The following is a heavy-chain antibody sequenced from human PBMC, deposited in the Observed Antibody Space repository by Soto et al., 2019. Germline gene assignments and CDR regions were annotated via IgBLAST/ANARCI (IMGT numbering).Heavy chain of an antibody. Sequence: GASVKVSFKASGYTFTGYYMHWGRQAPGQGLEWMGWINPNSGGTNYAQKFQGWVTMTRDTSISTAYMELSRLRSDDTAVYYCARGDYYDSSGYYYYYYGMDVWGQGTTVTVSS. J-gene: IGHJ6*02. CDR2: INPNSGGT. V-gene: IGHV1-2*04. CDR1: GYTFTGYY. D-gene: IGHD3-22*01. CDR3: ARGDYYDSSGYYYYYYGMDV.